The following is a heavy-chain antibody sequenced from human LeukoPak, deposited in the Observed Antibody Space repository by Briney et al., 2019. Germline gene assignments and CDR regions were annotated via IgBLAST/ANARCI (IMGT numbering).Heavy chain of an antibody. V-gene: IGHV3-21*01. CDR3: ARAPPRHSSSWTGPFDY. D-gene: IGHD6-13*01. CDR2: ISSSSSYI. J-gene: IGHJ4*02. CDR1: GFTFSSYS. Sequence: GGSLRLSCAASGFTFSSYSMNWVRQAPGKGLEWVSSISSSSSYIYYADSVKGRITISRDNAKNSLYLQMNSLRAEDTAVYYCARAPPRHSSSWTGPFDYWGQGTLVTVSS.